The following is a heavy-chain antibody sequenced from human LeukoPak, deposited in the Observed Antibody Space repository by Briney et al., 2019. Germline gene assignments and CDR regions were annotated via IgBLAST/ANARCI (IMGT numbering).Heavy chain of an antibody. D-gene: IGHD1/OR15-1a*01. V-gene: IGHV5-51*01. Sequence: GESLKISCKGSGYSFTSYWIGWVRQMPGKGLQWMGIIFPGDSDTVYSPSFQGQVTISADKSISTAYLQWSSLRASDAAIYYCATSESQTRFDYWGQGTLVTVSS. CDR3: ATSESQTRFDY. J-gene: IGHJ4*02. CDR1: GYSFTSYW. CDR2: IFPGDSDT.